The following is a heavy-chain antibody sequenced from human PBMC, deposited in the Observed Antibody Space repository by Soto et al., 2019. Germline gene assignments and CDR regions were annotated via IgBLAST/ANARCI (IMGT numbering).Heavy chain of an antibody. D-gene: IGHD3-10*01. CDR2: IIPIFGTA. CDR1: GGTFSSYA. Sequence: SVKVSCKASGGTFSSYAISWVRRAPGQGLEWMGGIIPIFGTANYAQKFQGRVTITADESTSTAYMELSSLRSEDTAVYYCARDPTSGSYGDYYGMDVWGQGTTVTVSS. CDR3: ARDPTSGSYGDYYGMDV. V-gene: IGHV1-69*13. J-gene: IGHJ6*02.